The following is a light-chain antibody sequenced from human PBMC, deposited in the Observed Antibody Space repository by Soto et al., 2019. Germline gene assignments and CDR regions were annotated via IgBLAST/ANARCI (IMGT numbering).Light chain of an antibody. CDR3: QQYGGSRWT. V-gene: IGKV3-20*01. CDR1: QSVASAY. J-gene: IGKJ1*01. CDR2: GAS. Sequence: EIVLTQSPGTLSLSPGERATLSCRASQSVASAYLAWYQHKPGQAPRLLIYGASSRATGIPDRISGSGSGTDFTLTISRLEPEDFAVDYCQQYGGSRWTFGQGTKVEAK.